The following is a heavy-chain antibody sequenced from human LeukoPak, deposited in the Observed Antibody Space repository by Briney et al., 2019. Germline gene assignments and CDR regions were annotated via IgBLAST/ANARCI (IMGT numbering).Heavy chain of an antibody. Sequence: SETLSLTCTVSGGSISSGDYYWSWIRQPPGKGLEWIGYIYYSGSTNYNPSLKSRVTISVDTSKNQFSLKLSSVTAADTAVYYCARDPGSYDFWSGYFPYGMDVWGQGTTVTVSS. D-gene: IGHD3-3*01. CDR3: ARDPGSYDFWSGYFPYGMDV. CDR1: GGSISSGDYY. J-gene: IGHJ6*02. CDR2: IYYSGST. V-gene: IGHV4-61*08.